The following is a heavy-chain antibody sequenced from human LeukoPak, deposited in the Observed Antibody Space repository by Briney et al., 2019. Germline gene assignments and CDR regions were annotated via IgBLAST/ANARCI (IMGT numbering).Heavy chain of an antibody. J-gene: IGHJ5*02. Sequence: SETLSLTCAVYGGSFSGYYWSWTRQPPGKGLEWTGYIYYSGSTNYNPSLKSRVTISVDTSKNQFSLKLSSVTAADTAVYYCARAFGVVIRGDNWFDPWGQGTLVTVSS. CDR1: GGSFSGYY. D-gene: IGHD3-3*01. CDR3: ARAFGVVIRGDNWFDP. V-gene: IGHV4-59*01. CDR2: IYYSGST.